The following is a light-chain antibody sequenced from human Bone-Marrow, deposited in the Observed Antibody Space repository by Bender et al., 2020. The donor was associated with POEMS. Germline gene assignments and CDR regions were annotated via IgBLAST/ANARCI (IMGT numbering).Light chain of an antibody. V-gene: IGLV3-21*02. CDR2: EDG. CDR3: QVWDSSSDHVV. CDR1: DIGSKN. J-gene: IGLJ2*01. Sequence: SYILTQPPSVSVAPGQTARINCGGDDIGSKNVHWSQQKPGQPPVLVVYEDGDRPSGIPERFSGSKSGNTATLIISRVEAGDEADYYCQVWDSSSDHVVFGGGTQLTVL.